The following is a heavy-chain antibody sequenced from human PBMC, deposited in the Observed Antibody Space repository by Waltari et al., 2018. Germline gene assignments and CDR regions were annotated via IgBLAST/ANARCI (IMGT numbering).Heavy chain of an antibody. CDR1: GGSFSGYY. V-gene: IGHV4-34*01. J-gene: IGHJ6*03. CDR3: ARLSPYNGAIQGGYYYMDV. CDR2: INHSGST. Sequence: QVQLQQWGAGLLKPSETLSLPCAVYGGSFSGYYWSWIRQPPGKGLEWIGEINHSGSTNYNPSLKSRVTISVDTSKNQFSLKLSSVTAADTAVYYCARLSPYNGAIQGGYYYMDVWGKGTTVTISS. D-gene: IGHD2-8*01.